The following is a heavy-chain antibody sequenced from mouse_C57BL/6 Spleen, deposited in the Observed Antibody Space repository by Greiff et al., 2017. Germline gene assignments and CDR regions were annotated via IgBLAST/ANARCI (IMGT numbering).Heavy chain of an antibody. CDR1: GYTFTTYP. J-gene: IGHJ1*03. CDR3: ARAIKNGYYGWYFDV. Sequence: VQLQQSGAELVKPGASVKMSCKASGYTFTTYPIEWMKQNHGKSLAWIGNFHPYNDDNKYNEKFKGKATLTVEKSSSPVYLELSRLTSDDSAVYYCARAIKNGYYGWYFDVWGTGTTVTVSS. D-gene: IGHD2-3*01. V-gene: IGHV1-47*01. CDR2: FHPYNDDN.